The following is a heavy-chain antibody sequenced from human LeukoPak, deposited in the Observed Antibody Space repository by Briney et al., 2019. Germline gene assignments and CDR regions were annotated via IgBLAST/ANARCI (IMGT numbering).Heavy chain of an antibody. CDR2: IYTSGST. D-gene: IGHD2-2*01. Sequence: SQTLSLTCTVSGGSISSGSYYWSWIRQPAGKGLEWIGRIYTSGSTNYNPSLKSRVTISVDTSKNQFSLKLSSVTAADTAVYYCARDRTHFDYWGQGTLVTVSS. V-gene: IGHV4-61*02. CDR1: GGSISSGSYY. J-gene: IGHJ4*02. CDR3: ARDRTHFDY.